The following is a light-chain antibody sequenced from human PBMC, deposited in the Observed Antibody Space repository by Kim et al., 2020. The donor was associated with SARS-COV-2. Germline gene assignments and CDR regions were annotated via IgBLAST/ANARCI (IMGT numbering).Light chain of an antibody. V-gene: IGKV4-1*01. Sequence: DIVMTQSPDSLAVSLGERATINCKSSRSVLLSSNNNNYLSWYQQKPGQPPKLLIYWASIREFGVPDRFSGSGSGTDFTLTISSLQAEDAAVYYCHQYFSIPHTFGQGTKLEI. J-gene: IGKJ2*01. CDR3: HQYFSIPHT. CDR2: WAS. CDR1: RSVLLSSNNNNY.